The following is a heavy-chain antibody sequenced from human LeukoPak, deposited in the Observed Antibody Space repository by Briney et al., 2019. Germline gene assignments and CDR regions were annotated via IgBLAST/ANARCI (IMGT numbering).Heavy chain of an antibody. V-gene: IGHV3-21*01. CDR3: VTAAGLGVYYFDY. CDR2: ISSSSSYI. CDR1: GFTFSSYN. D-gene: IGHD6-13*01. J-gene: IGHJ4*02. Sequence: GSLRLSCASSGFTFSSYNMNCVRHAPGKGLEWVSSISSSSSYIYYADSVKGRFTISRDNAKNSLYLQMNSLRAEDTAVYYCVTAAGLGVYYFDYWGQGTLVTVSS.